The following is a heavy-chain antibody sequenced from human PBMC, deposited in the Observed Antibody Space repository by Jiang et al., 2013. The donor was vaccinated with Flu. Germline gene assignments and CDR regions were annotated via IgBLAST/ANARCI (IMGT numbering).Heavy chain of an antibody. CDR1: GYTFNTYA. D-gene: IGHD3-10*01. V-gene: IGHV1-3*01. Sequence: GAEVKKPGASVKISCKASGYTFNTYAAHWMRQAPGQRLEWMGWINAGNGNTKYSQKWQDRVTIIRDTSASTAYMELSNLTYEDTAVYYCARDSLNPYASGSHLLNYWGQGTLVTVSS. CDR2: INAGNGNT. CDR3: ARDSLNPYASGSHLLNY. J-gene: IGHJ4*02.